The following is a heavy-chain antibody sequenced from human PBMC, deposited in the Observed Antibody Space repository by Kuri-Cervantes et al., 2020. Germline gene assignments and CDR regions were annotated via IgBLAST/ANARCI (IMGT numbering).Heavy chain of an antibody. CDR3: ARDTSPYYGNGLPFDY. D-gene: IGHD6-19*01. Sequence: SVKVSCKASGGTFSSYAISWVRQAPGQGLEWMGGIIPIFGTANYAQKFQGRVTITADESTSTAYMELRNLRSDDTAMYFCARDTSPYYGNGLPFDYWGQGTLVTVSS. CDR1: GGTFSSYA. J-gene: IGHJ4*02. CDR2: IIPIFGTA. V-gene: IGHV1-69*13.